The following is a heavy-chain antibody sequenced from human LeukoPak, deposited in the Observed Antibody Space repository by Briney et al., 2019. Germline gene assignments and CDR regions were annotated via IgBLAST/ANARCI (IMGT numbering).Heavy chain of an antibody. J-gene: IGHJ4*02. CDR3: ARDGCTDNSRQTRGDY. CDR1: GLTFSDNW. Sequence: QPGGSLRLSCAASGLTFSDNWMCWVRQAPGKGLEWVANIKPDGSEKYYVDSVKGRFTISRDNTKNSLYLQMNSLRVEDTAVYYCARDGCTDNSRQTRGDYWGQGTLVTVSS. D-gene: IGHD2-8*02. V-gene: IGHV3-7*01. CDR2: IKPDGSEK.